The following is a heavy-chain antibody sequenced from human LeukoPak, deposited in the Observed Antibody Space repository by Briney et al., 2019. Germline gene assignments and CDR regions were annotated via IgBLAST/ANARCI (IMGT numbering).Heavy chain of an antibody. Sequence: GGSLRLSCAASGFSFSSYDMNWVRQAPGKGLGWVSSISSSSSYIYYADSVKGRFTISRDNAKNSLYLQMNSLRAEDTAVYYCARGQELLGWFDPWGQGTLVTVSS. V-gene: IGHV3-21*01. CDR3: ARGQELLGWFDP. CDR1: GFSFSSYD. CDR2: ISSSSSYI. J-gene: IGHJ5*02. D-gene: IGHD1-26*01.